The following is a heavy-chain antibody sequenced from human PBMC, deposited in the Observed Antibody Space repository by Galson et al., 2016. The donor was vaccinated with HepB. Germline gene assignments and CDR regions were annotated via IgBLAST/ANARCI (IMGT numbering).Heavy chain of an antibody. V-gene: IGHV3-21*01. D-gene: IGHD2-2*01. J-gene: IGHJ4*02. Sequence: SLRLSCAASGFTFSSYTMNWGRQDPGRGLEWVSSISSRSYIYYADSVKGRFTISRDNAKNSLYLQMNSLRAEDTAVYYCSTGVGYCVSTNCYADYWGQGTLVTVSS. CDR1: GFTFSSYT. CDR3: STGVGYCVSTNCYADY. CDR2: ISSRSYI.